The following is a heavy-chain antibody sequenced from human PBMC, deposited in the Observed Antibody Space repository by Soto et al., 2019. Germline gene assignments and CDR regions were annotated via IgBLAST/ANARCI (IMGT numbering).Heavy chain of an antibody. V-gene: IGHV1-69*01. D-gene: IGHD3-22*01. CDR1: GGTFSSYA. J-gene: IGHJ5*02. CDR2: ISPIFGRA. CDR3: ARDHTYYYDSSGYYGKQYGENWFDP. Sequence: QLQLVQSGAEVKKPGSSVKVSCKASGGTFSSYAISWVRQAPGQGLEWMGVISPIFGRANYSQKFQGRVTITADESTSTAYMELSSLRSEDTAVYYCARDHTYYYDSSGYYGKQYGENWFDPWGQGTLVTVSS.